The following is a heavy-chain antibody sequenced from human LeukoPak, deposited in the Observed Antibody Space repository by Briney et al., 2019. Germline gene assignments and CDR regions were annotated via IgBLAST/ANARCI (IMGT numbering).Heavy chain of an antibody. CDR1: GGSISSGSYY. CDR3: ARQGSYGSGSYYNLHFDY. CDR2: IYTSGST. Sequence: SQTLSLTCTVSGGSISSGSYYWSWIRQPAGKGLEWIGRIYTSGSTNYNPSLKSRVTISVDTSKNQFSLKLSSVTAADTAVYYCARQGSYGSGSYYNLHFDYWGQGTLVTVSS. D-gene: IGHD3-10*01. V-gene: IGHV4-61*02. J-gene: IGHJ4*02.